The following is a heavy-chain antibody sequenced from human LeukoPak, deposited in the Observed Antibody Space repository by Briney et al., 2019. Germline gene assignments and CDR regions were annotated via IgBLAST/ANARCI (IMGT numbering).Heavy chain of an antibody. CDR1: GFTFSSYS. J-gene: IGHJ4*02. CDR2: ISSSSSYI. D-gene: IGHD6-13*01. Sequence: GGSLRLSCAASGFTFSSYSMNWVRQAPGKGLEWVSSISSSSSYIYYADSVKGRFTISRDNAKNSLYLQMNGLRAEDTAVYYCARAAVRGYFDYWGQGTLVTVSS. V-gene: IGHV3-21*01. CDR3: ARAAVRGYFDY.